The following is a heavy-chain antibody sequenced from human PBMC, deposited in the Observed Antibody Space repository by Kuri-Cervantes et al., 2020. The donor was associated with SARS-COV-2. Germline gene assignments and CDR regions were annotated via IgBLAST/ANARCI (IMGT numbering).Heavy chain of an antibody. CDR3: AKVSGSSWPLDFDY. J-gene: IGHJ4*02. V-gene: IGHV3-11*01. CDR2: ISRSGSTI. Sequence: GESLKISCAASGFTFSDYYMSWIRQAPGKGLEWVSYISRSGSTIYYADSVKGRFTISRDNAKNSLYLQMNSLRAEDTAVYYCAKVSGSSWPLDFDYWGQGTLVTVSS. D-gene: IGHD6-13*01. CDR1: GFTFSDYY.